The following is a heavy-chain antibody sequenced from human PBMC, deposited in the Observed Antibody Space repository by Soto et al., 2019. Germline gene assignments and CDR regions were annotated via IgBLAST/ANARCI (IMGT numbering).Heavy chain of an antibody. CDR1: GCTFSRCA. J-gene: IGHJ3*02. CDR2: ISGSGGST. D-gene: IGHD3-9*01. V-gene: IGHV3-23*01. CDR3: AKDSGYDILTGYYQDDAFAI. Sequence: PGGALRLSWAASGCTFSRCAMSWCRQAPGKGLEWVSAISGSGGSTYYADSVKGRFTISRANSKNTLYLQMNSLRAEDTAVYYCAKDSGYDILTGYYQDDAFAIWGQRTMVTVS.